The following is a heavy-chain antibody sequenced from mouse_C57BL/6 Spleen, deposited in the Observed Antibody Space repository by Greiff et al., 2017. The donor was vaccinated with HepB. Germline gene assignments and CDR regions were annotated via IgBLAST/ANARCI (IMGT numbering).Heavy chain of an antibody. D-gene: IGHD1-1*01. CDR2: ISSGGSYT. CDR1: GFTFSSYG. Sequence: EVMLVESGGDLVKPGGSLKLSCAASGFTFSSYGMSWVRQTPDKRLEWVATISSGGSYTYYPDSVKGRFTISRDNAKNTLYLQMSSLKSEDTAMYYCARHRATVVANWYFDVWGTGTTVTVSS. V-gene: IGHV5-6*01. J-gene: IGHJ1*03. CDR3: ARHRATVVANWYFDV.